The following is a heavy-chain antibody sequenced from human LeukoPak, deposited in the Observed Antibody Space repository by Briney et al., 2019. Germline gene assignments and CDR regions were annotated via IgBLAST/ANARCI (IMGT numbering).Heavy chain of an antibody. Sequence: SETLSLTCTVSGGSISSYYWSWIRQPPGKGLEWIGYIYYSGSTNYNPSLKSRVTISVDTSKNQFSLKLSSVTAADTAVYYCATDFGGTFFDIWGQGTMVTVSS. V-gene: IGHV4-59*12. CDR2: IYYSGST. D-gene: IGHD4-23*01. J-gene: IGHJ3*02. CDR3: ATDFGGTFFDI. CDR1: GGSISSYY.